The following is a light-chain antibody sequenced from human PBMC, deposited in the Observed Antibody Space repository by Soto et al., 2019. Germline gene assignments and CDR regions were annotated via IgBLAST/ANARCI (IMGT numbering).Light chain of an antibody. V-gene: IGKV3-15*01. J-gene: IGKJ1*01. Sequence: EIVMTQSPATLSVSPGERATLSCRASQSVSSNLAWYQQKPGQAPRLLIYGASTRATGIPARISGSGSWTEFTLTNNSLQSEDFSVYYCQQYNYWPQTFGPRTKVEIK. CDR3: QQYNYWPQT. CDR1: QSVSSN. CDR2: GAS.